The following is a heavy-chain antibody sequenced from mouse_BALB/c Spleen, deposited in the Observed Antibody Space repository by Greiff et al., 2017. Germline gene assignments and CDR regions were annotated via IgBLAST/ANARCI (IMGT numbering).Heavy chain of an antibody. J-gene: IGHJ3*01. CDR1: GFTFSSYA. CDR3: ARGDYGSSYGAWFAY. CDR2: ISSGGST. V-gene: IGHV5-6-5*01. Sequence: EVMLVESGGGLVKPGGSLKLSCAASGFTFSSYAMSWVRQTPEKRLEWVASISSGGSTYYPDSVKGRFTISRDNARNILYLQMSSLRSEDTAMYYCARGDYGSSYGAWFAYWGQGTLVTVSA. D-gene: IGHD1-1*01.